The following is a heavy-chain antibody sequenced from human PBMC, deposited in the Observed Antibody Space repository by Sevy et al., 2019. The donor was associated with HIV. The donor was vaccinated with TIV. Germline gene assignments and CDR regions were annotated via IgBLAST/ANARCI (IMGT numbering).Heavy chain of an antibody. D-gene: IGHD6-19*01. Sequence: GGSLRLSCAASGFTVSSVYMSWVRQAPGKGLEWVSLIYDAGSTYFADSVEGRFTISRDDSKNTLYLQMNSLRAEDTAVYFCARESGYSSSPGAFDIWGQGTMVAVSS. V-gene: IGHV3-53*01. CDR3: ARESGYSSSPGAFDI. CDR2: IYDAGST. J-gene: IGHJ3*02. CDR1: GFTVSSVY.